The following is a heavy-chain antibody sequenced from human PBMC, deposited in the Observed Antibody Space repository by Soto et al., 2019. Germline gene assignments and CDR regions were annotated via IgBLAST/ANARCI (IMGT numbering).Heavy chain of an antibody. CDR1: GYSFTSYW. D-gene: IGHD6-19*01. V-gene: IGHV5-51*01. CDR3: ARLAYSSGWLDYGMDV. Sequence: GESLKISCKGSGYSFTSYWIGWVRQMPGKGLEWMGIIYPGDSDTRYSPSFQGQVTISADKSISTAYPQWSSLKASDTAMYYCARLAYSSGWLDYGMDVWGQGTTVTVSS. CDR2: IYPGDSDT. J-gene: IGHJ6*02.